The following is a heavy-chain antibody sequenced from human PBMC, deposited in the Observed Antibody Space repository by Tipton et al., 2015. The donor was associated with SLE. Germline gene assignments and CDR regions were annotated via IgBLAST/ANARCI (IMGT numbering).Heavy chain of an antibody. CDR2: IIPILGIA. CDR3: ARAQPPPDYGDSPYYFDY. D-gene: IGHD4-17*01. Sequence: QVQLVQSGAEVKKPGSSVKVSCKASGGTFSSYAISWVRQAPGQGLEWMGRIIPILGIANYAQKFQGRVTITADKSTSTAYMELSSLRSEDTAVYYCARAQPPPDYGDSPYYFDYWGQGTLVTVSS. CDR1: GGTFSSYA. V-gene: IGHV1-69*09. J-gene: IGHJ4*02.